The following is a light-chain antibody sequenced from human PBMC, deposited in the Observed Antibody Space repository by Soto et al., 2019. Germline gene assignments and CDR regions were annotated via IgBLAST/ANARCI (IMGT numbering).Light chain of an antibody. CDR1: SSNIGAGYD. V-gene: IGLV1-40*01. CDR2: GNT. J-gene: IGLJ2*01. CDR3: LSFDSSLSVV. Sequence: QPVVTQPPSVSGAPGQRVTISCTGSSSNIGAGYDVHWYQQLPGRAPKLLIYGNTNRPSGVPDRFSGSKSGTSASLAITGLQAEDEADYYCLSFDSSLSVVFGGGTKLTVL.